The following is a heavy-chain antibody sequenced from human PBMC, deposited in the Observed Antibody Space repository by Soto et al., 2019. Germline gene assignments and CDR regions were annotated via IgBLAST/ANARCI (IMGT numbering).Heavy chain of an antibody. Sequence: EVQVLESGGGLVQPGGSLRLSCEGSGFTVSSHAMTWIRQAPGKGPEWVSTSTADGGTYYADSVKGRFAMSRDTSESPLYLQMNGLGAEDTAAYYCAPHVSCSGGSFQYDAFAIRGQGAMVTVSS. CDR2: STADGGT. CDR3: APHVSCSGGSFQYDAFAI. D-gene: IGHD2-15*01. CDR1: GFTVSSHA. V-gene: IGHV3-23*01. J-gene: IGHJ3*02.